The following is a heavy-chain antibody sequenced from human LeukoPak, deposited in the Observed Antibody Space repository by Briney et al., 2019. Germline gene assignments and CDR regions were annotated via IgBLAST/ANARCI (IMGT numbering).Heavy chain of an antibody. V-gene: IGHV3-21*01. D-gene: IGHD4-17*01. J-gene: IGHJ4*02. CDR1: GFTFSSYS. CDR2: ISSSSSYI. CDR3: ARPEAYGDYG. Sequence: PGGSLRLSRAASGFTFSSYSMNWVRQAPGKGLEGVSSISSSSSYIYYADSVKGRFTISRDNAKNSLYLQMNSLRAEDTAVYYCARPEAYGDYGWGQGTLVTVSS.